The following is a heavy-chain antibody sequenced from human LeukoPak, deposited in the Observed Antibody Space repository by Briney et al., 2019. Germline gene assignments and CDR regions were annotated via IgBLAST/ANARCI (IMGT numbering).Heavy chain of an antibody. CDR1: GYTFTSYD. V-gene: IGHV1-8*01. J-gene: IGHJ6*02. D-gene: IGHD3-22*01. CDR3: ARREYYYDSSGYYYFYYYYYYGMDV. Sequence: GASVEVSCKASGYTFTSYDINWVRQATGQGLEWMGWMNPNSGNTGYAQKFQGRVTMTRNTSISTAYMELSSLRSEDTAVYYCARREYYYDSSGYYYFYYYYYYGMDVWGQGTTVTVSS. CDR2: MNPNSGNT.